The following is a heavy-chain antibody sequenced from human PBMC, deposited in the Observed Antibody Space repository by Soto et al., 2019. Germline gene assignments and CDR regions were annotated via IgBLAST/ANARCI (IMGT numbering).Heavy chain of an antibody. CDR1: GGSISNYY. J-gene: IGHJ5*02. D-gene: IGHD3-16*01. V-gene: IGHV4-59*01. CDR2: MYYNGNI. Sequence: SGTLSLTCNVSGGSISNYYWTWIRQSREKGLEWIGYMYYNGNINDNPSLKSRVTISIDASKNQFSLTLKSVTAADKAVYYCASGGNWIDPWGQGVLVTVSS. CDR3: ASGGNWIDP.